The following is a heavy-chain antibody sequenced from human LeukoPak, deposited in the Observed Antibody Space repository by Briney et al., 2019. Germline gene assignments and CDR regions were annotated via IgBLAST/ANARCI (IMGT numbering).Heavy chain of an antibody. J-gene: IGHJ4*02. CDR3: ARSPVAFGGVIDKRLALDY. CDR2: INPNSGGT. Sequence: ASVKVSCKASGYTFTGYYMHWVRQAPGQGLEWMGWINPNSGGTNYAQKFKGRVTMTRDTSISTAYMELSRLRSDDTAVYYCARSPVAFGGVIDKRLALDYWGQGTLVTVSS. D-gene: IGHD3-16*02. CDR1: GYTFTGYY. V-gene: IGHV1-2*02.